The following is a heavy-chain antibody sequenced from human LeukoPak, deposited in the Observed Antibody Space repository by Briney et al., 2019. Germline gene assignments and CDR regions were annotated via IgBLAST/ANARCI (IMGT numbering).Heavy chain of an antibody. D-gene: IGHD6-13*01. CDR3: AYSSSWYRWVGIEP. Sequence: SVKVSCKASGYTFTGYYMHWVRQAPGQGLEGIGWINPNSVGTNYAQKFQGRVTMTRATSISTAYMELSRLRSDDTAVYYCAYSSSWYRWVGIEPRGQGTLVTVSS. V-gene: IGHV1-2*02. CDR2: INPNSVGT. CDR1: GYTFTGYY. J-gene: IGHJ5*02.